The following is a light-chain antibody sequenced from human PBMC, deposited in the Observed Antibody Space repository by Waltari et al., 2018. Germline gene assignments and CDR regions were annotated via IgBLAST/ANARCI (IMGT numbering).Light chain of an antibody. CDR2: AAS. J-gene: IGKJ3*01. Sequence: DIQMTQSPPSLSASVGARVTIPCRASQSISSYLNWYQQKPGKAPKRLIYAASSLQSVVPSRFSGSGSGTDFTLTISSLQPEDFATYYCRQSYITPLVTFGPGTKVDIK. V-gene: IGKV1-39*01. CDR3: RQSYITPLVT. CDR1: QSISSY.